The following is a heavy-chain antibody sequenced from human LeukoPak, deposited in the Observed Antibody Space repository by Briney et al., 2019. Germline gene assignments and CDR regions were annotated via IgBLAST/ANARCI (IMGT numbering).Heavy chain of an antibody. J-gene: IGHJ5*02. CDR2: ISPNSGDT. Sequence: ASLKVSCKASGYTFIAYNIHWVRQAPGQGLEWMAWISPNSGDTNTAPKFKGRVTMTRDRSIDTAYLELSSLTSDDTAVYYCARGVGSSWFDPWGQGTLVTVSS. D-gene: IGHD2-2*01. CDR1: GYTFIAYN. CDR3: ARGVGSSWFDP. V-gene: IGHV1-2*02.